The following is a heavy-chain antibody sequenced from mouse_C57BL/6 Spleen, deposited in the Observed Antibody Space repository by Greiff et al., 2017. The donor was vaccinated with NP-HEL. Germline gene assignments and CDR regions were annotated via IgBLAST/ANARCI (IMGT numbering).Heavy chain of an antibody. CDR3: ARRPYRDWYFDV. CDR2: IDPSDSYT. Sequence: DQLQQPGAELVMPGASVKLSCKASGYTFTSYWMHWVKQRPGQGLEWIGEIDPSDSYTNYNQKFKGKSTVTVDKSSSTAYMQLSSLTSEDSAVYYCARRPYRDWYFDVWGTGTTVTVSS. CDR1: GYTFTSYW. J-gene: IGHJ1*03. V-gene: IGHV1-69*01.